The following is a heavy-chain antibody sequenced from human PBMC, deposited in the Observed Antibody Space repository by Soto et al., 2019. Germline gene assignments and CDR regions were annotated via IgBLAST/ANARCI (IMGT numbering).Heavy chain of an antibody. CDR3: ARTPDCTNGVCSAGFDY. CDR2: ISSSSSYT. D-gene: IGHD2-8*01. CDR1: GFTFSSYW. J-gene: IGHJ4*02. Sequence: GGSLRLSCAASGFTFSSYWMHWVRQAPGKGLEWVSYISSSSSYTNYADSVKGRFTISRDNAKNSLYLQMNSLRAEDTAVYYCARTPDCTNGVCSAGFDYWGQGTLVTVSS. V-gene: IGHV3-21*05.